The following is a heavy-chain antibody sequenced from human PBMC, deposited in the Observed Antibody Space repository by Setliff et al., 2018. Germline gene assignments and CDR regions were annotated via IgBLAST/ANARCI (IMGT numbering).Heavy chain of an antibody. CDR1: GYSFTSYG. CDR3: ARSPYSRRAFDI. J-gene: IGHJ3*02. V-gene: IGHV1-3*01. CDR2: INAGNDNT. Sequence: ASVKVSCKASGYSFTSYGMHWVRQAPGQGLEWMGWINAGNDNTHYSQKFQGRVTITRETSASTVYMDLSSVRSEDTAVYYCARSPYSRRAFDIWGQGTRVTVSS. D-gene: IGHD5-12*01.